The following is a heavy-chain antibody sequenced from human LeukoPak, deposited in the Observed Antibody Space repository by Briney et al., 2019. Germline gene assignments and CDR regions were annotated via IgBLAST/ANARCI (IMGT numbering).Heavy chain of an antibody. CDR2: IAGNGGST. Sequence: PGGSLRLSCAASGFTFSNYAMSWVRQAPGKGLEWVSTIAGNGGSTYVADSVKGRYTISRDNSKKTLFLQMSSLRVADTAMYYCAKAWDYGDYVIDSWGQGTLVTVSS. J-gene: IGHJ4*02. D-gene: IGHD4-17*01. CDR1: GFTFSNYA. CDR3: AKAWDYGDYVIDS. V-gene: IGHV3-23*01.